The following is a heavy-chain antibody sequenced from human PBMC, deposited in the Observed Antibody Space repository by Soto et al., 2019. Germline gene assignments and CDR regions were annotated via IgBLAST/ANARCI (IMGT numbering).Heavy chain of an antibody. J-gene: IGHJ4*02. Sequence: ASVKVSCKASGDTFTTYDINWVRQATGHGLEWMGWINPNSGNIGYAQKFQGRVTITADESTSTAYMELSSLRSEDTAVYYCARDHYYDSSGRTEIFDYWGQGTLVTVSS. CDR2: INPNSGNI. D-gene: IGHD3-22*01. CDR3: ARDHYYDSSGRTEIFDY. CDR1: GDTFTTYD. V-gene: IGHV1-8*01.